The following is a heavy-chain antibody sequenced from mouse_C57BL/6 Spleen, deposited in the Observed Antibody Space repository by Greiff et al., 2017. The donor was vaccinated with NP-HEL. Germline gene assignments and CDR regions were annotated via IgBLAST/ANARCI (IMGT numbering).Heavy chain of an antibody. D-gene: IGHD1-1*01. Sequence: VKLMESGPELVKPGASVKISCKASGYAFSSSWMNWVKQRPGKGLEWIGRIYPGDGDTNYNGKFKGKATLTADKSSSTAYMQLSSLTSEDSAVYFCARDYYGSSYFDYWGQGTTLTVSS. CDR2: IYPGDGDT. CDR3: ARDYYGSSYFDY. J-gene: IGHJ2*01. V-gene: IGHV1-82*01. CDR1: GYAFSSSW.